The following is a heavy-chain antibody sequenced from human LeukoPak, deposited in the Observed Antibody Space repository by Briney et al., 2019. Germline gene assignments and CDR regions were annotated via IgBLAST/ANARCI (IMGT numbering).Heavy chain of an antibody. CDR1: GGTFSSYA. V-gene: IGHV1-69*06. Sequence: GASVKASCKASGGTFSSYAISWVRQAPGQGLEWMGGIIPIFGTANYAQKFQGRVTITADKSTSTAYMELSSLRSEDTAVYYCARANCGGDCYWGYYYYYMDVWGKGTTVTVSS. J-gene: IGHJ6*03. CDR2: IIPIFGTA. D-gene: IGHD2-21*02. CDR3: ARANCGGDCYWGYYYYYMDV.